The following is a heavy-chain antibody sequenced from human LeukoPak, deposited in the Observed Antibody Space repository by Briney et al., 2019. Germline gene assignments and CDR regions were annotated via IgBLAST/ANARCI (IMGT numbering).Heavy chain of an antibody. D-gene: IGHD4-11*01. CDR2: INPNSGGT. CDR1: GYTFTGYY. V-gene: IGHV1-2*02. CDR3: ARDLYSNYWGSSWEFDY. J-gene: IGHJ4*02. Sequence: ASVKVSCKASGYTFTGYYMHWVRQAPGQGLEWMGWINPNSGGTNYAQKFQGRVTMTRDTSISTAYMELSRLRSDDTAVYYCARDLYSNYWGSSWEFDYWGQGTLVTVSS.